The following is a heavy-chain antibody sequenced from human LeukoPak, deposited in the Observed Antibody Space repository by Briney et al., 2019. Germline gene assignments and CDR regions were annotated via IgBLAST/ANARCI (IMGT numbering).Heavy chain of an antibody. Sequence: GGSLRLSCAASGFSFITYGMSWVHQAPGKGLEWVSDITATVATTYYADSVRGRFTISRDNSKNTLYLEMNNLRADDTAVYYCVKPNYYDSSGYYWGQGTLVSVSS. CDR1: GFSFITYG. D-gene: IGHD3-22*01. CDR3: VKPNYYDSSGYY. V-gene: IGHV3-23*01. J-gene: IGHJ4*02. CDR2: ITATVATT.